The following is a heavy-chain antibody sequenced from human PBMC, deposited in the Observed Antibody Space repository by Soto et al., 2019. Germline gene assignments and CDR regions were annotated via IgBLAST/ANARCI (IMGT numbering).Heavy chain of an antibody. D-gene: IGHD3-3*01. V-gene: IGHV3-30-3*01. CDR1: GFTFSSYV. CDR2: VSYDGNSI. J-gene: IGHJ6*02. Sequence: QVQLVESGGGVVQPGRSLRLSCAASGFTFSSYVMHWVRQAPGKGLEWVAVVSYDGNSIYYADSMKGRFTISRDNSKNTLYLQMNSLRAEDTAVYYCEREHRTSIFGVVKYYGMDVWGQGTTVTVSS. CDR3: EREHRTSIFGVVKYYGMDV.